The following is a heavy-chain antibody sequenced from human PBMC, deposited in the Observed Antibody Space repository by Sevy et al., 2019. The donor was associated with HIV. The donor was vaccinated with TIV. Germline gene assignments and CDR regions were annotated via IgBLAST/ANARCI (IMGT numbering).Heavy chain of an antibody. J-gene: IGHJ6*02. CDR2: ISCNSGSI. Sequence: GGSLRLSCAASGFTFDDYAMHWVRQAPGKGLEWVSGISCNSGSIGYADSVKGRFTISRDNAKNSLYLQMNSLRAEDTALYYCAKDLGSSKGDRYYYYGMDVWGQGTTVTVSS. V-gene: IGHV3-9*01. CDR1: GFTFDDYA. CDR3: AKDLGSSKGDRYYYYGMDV. D-gene: IGHD6-6*01.